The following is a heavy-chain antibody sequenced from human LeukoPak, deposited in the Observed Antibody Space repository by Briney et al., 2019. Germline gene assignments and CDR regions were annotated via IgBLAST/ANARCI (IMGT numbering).Heavy chain of an antibody. J-gene: IGHJ5*02. V-gene: IGHV1-18*01. D-gene: IGHD6-19*01. Sequence: ASVKVSCKASGYSFTKFGISWVRQASGRGLEWVGWIYNGNTKYTQSLQGRVTMTTDTSTSTAYMELRSLISDDTAVYYCARGSSGTEGFDPWGQGTLVTVSS. CDR3: ARGSSGTEGFDP. CDR2: IYNGNT. CDR1: GYSFTKFG.